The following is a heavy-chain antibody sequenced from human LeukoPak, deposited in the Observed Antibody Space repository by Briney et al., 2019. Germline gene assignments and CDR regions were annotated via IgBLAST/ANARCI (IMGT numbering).Heavy chain of an antibody. CDR3: ARERIVGAIFDY. CDR1: GGTFSSYA. Sequence: SVKVSCKASGGTFSSYAISWVRQAPGQGLEWMGGIIPIFGTANYAQKFQGRVTITTGESTSTAYMELSSLRSEDTAVYYCARERIVGAIFDYWGQGTLVTVSS. CDR2: IIPIFGTA. V-gene: IGHV1-69*05. J-gene: IGHJ4*02. D-gene: IGHD1-26*01.